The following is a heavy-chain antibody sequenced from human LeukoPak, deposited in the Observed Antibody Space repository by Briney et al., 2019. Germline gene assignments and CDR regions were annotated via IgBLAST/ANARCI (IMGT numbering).Heavy chain of an antibody. J-gene: IGHJ4*02. Sequence: PGGSLRLSSAVSGFTFSSYWMHWVRQAPGKGLEWVAVISYDGNNKYYTDSVKGRFAISRDNSKNTLYLQMNSLRPEDTAVYYCVRDYCSGGRCYTAYWGQGTLVTFSS. CDR2: ISYDGNNK. CDR3: VRDYCSGGRCYTAY. D-gene: IGHD2-15*01. CDR1: GFTFSSYW. V-gene: IGHV3-30*09.